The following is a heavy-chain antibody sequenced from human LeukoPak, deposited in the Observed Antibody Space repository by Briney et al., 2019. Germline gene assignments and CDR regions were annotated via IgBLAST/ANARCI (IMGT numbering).Heavy chain of an antibody. D-gene: IGHD4-17*01. CDR2: IIPIFGTA. J-gene: IGHJ2*01. CDR3: ARDSLTTVTTSYWYFDL. Sequence: ASVKVSCKASGGTFSSYAISWVRQAPGQGLEWMGRIIPIFGTANYAQKFQGRVTITTDESTSTAYMELSSLRSEDTAVYYCARDSLTTVTTSYWYFDLWGRGTLVTVSS. V-gene: IGHV1-69*05. CDR1: GGTFSSYA.